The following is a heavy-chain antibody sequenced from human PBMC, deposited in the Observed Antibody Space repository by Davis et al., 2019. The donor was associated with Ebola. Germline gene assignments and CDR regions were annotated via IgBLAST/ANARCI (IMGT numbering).Heavy chain of an antibody. Sequence: GESLKISCLGSGYSFSNYWIAWVRQMPGKGLEWMGIIFPGDSDTRYSPSFQGQVTISVDKSISTAYLQWSSLKASDTAMYYCARQSVMDVWGQGTTVTVSS. V-gene: IGHV5-51*01. J-gene: IGHJ6*02. CDR3: ARQSVMDV. CDR2: IFPGDSDT. CDR1: GYSFSNYW.